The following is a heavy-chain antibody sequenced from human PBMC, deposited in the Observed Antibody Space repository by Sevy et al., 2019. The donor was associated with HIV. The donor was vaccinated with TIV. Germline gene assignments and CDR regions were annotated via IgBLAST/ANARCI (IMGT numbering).Heavy chain of an antibody. CDR2: ISAYNGNT. D-gene: IGHD3-10*01. V-gene: IGHV1-18*01. J-gene: IGHJ6*02. CDR1: GYTFTSYG. CDR3: ASDGHVLLWFREFEAEGREDYGMDV. Sequence: ASVKVSCKASGYTFTSYGISWVRQAPGQGLEWMGWISAYNGNTNYAQKLQGRVTMTTDTSTSTAYMELRSLRSGDTAVYYCASDGHVLLWFREFEAEGREDYGMDVWGQGTTVTVSS.